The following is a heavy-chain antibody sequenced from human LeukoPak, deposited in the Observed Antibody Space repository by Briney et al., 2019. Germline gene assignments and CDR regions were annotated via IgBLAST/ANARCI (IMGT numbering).Heavy chain of an antibody. CDR2: IIPIFGTA. CDR3: VRGARPDYFDY. D-gene: IGHD6-6*01. Sequence: SVKVSCKASGGTFSSYAISWVRQAPGQGLEWMGRIIPIFGTANYAQKFQGRVTITTDESTSTAYMELSSLRSEDTAVYYCVRGARPDYFDYWGQGTLVTVSS. V-gene: IGHV1-69*05. J-gene: IGHJ4*02. CDR1: GGTFSSYA.